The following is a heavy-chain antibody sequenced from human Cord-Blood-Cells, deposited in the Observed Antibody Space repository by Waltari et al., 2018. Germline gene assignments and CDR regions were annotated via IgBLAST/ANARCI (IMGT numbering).Heavy chain of an antibody. CDR3: ARQAARDAFDI. CDR2: IYYSGSP. V-gene: IGHV4-39*01. CDR1: GGSISSSSYY. J-gene: IGHJ3*02. D-gene: IGHD6-6*01. Sequence: QLQLQESGPGLVKPSETLSLTCTVSGGSISSSSYYWGWIRQPPGKGLEWIGSIYYSGSPNYNPALKSRVTISLDTSKNQFSLKLSSVTAADTGVYYCARQAARDAFDIWGQGTMVTVSS.